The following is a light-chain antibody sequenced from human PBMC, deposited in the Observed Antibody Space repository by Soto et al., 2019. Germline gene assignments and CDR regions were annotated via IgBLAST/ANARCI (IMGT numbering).Light chain of an antibody. CDR2: AAS. V-gene: IGKV1-5*01. CDR3: QPYNSYSRT. CDR1: QSISSY. Sequence: DIQMTQSPSSLSASVGDRVTITCRASQSISSYLNWYQQKPGKAPKLLIYAASSLESGVPSRFSGSGSGTEFTLTISSLQPDDFATYYCQPYNSYSRTFGQGTKV. J-gene: IGKJ1*01.